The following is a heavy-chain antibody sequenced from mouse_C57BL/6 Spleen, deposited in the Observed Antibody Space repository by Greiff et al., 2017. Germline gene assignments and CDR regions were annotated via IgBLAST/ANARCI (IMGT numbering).Heavy chain of an antibody. CDR3: ARAGLFYYDDDGDY. D-gene: IGHD2-4*01. V-gene: IGHV1-81*01. CDR1: GYTFTSYG. Sequence: QVQLQQSGAELARPGASVKLSCKASGYTFTSYGISWVKQRTGQGLEWIGAIYPRSGNTYYHEKFKGKDTLTADKSSSTAYMELLSLTSEDSAVDCGARAGLFYYDDDGDYWGQGTTLTVSS. J-gene: IGHJ2*01. CDR2: IYPRSGNT.